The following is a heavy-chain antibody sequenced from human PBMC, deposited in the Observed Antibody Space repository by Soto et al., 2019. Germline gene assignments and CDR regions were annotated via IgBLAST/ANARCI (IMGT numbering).Heavy chain of an antibody. CDR1: GYNFAGSG. CDR3: ARAGASNWNYVSSSS. D-gene: IGHD1-7*01. Sequence: ASVKVSCKASGYNFAGSGFIWVRQAPGQGLEWMGWISANSGDTNYAQNLQGRVTMTTDTSTSTAYMELRSLTSDDTAVYYCARAGASNWNYVSSSSWGQGTLVTVS. V-gene: IGHV1-18*04. CDR2: ISANSGDT. J-gene: IGHJ4*02.